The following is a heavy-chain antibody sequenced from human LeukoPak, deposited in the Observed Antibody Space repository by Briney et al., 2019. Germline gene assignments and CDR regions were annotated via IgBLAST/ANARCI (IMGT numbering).Heavy chain of an antibody. CDR3: AKTDCTSIGCHVKDY. CDR2: ISDGGDST. D-gene: IGHD3-22*01. Sequence: PGGSLRLSCAASGFTFSSYAMSWVRQAPGKGLEWVSTISDGGDSTDYADSVKGRFTISRDDPRNTLYLQMNSLKAEDTAVYFCAKTDCTSIGCHVKDYWGQGTLVTVSS. CDR1: GFTFSSYA. V-gene: IGHV3-23*01. J-gene: IGHJ4*02.